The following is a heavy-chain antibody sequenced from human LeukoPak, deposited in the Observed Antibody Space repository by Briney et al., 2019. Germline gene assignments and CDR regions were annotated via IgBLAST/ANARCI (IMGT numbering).Heavy chain of an antibody. J-gene: IGHJ3*01. CDR2: ITPSGQNT. D-gene: IGHD4-11*01. Sequence: GGSLRLSCAASGFLFSDFAMTWFRQVPGGGLQWVSTITPSGQNTYYADSVKGRFTISRDYDKGRLYLQMNSLRAEETAMYYCVNDAYCSIPGCVIDALVVWGQGTVVTASS. CDR1: GFLFSDFA. V-gene: IGHV3-23*01. CDR3: VNDAYCSIPGCVIDALVV.